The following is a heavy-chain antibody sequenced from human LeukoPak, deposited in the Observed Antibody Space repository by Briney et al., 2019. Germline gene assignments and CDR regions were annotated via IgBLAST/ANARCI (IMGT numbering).Heavy chain of an antibody. CDR2: IFQSGHT. Sequence: SETLSLTCTVSDYSISSGYYWGWIRQPPGKGLEWTGSIFQSGHTYYSPSLKSRVTISVDTSKNQFSLKLSSVTAADTAVYYCARLSTVTSQNFDYWGQGTLVTVSS. J-gene: IGHJ4*02. D-gene: IGHD4-11*01. CDR3: ARLSTVTSQNFDY. V-gene: IGHV4-38-2*02. CDR1: DYSISSGYY.